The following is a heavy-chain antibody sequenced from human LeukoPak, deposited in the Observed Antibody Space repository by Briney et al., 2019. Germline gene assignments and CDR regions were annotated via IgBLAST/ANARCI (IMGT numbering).Heavy chain of an antibody. Sequence: GRSPRLSCAASGITFSDYYMRLIPQAPGKGLEGGLYICSSGSTIDYADSVKGRFTISRDNDKNSLYLQMNSLRAEDTAVYYCAKDEVGPGYYYTDVWGRGTTVTMSS. V-gene: IGHV3-11*04. CDR3: AKDEVGPGYYYTDV. D-gene: IGHD2-2*01. J-gene: IGHJ6*03. CDR2: ICSSGSTI. CDR1: GITFSDYY.